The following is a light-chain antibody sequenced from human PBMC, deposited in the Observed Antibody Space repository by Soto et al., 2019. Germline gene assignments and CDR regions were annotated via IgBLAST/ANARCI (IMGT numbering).Light chain of an antibody. CDR2: LAS. CDR3: LQYNNYPLI. J-gene: IGKJ3*01. V-gene: IGKV1-9*01. Sequence: IQLTQSPSSLSASVGDRVTITCRASQDISSYLAWYQQKPGKAPKLLIYLASTLHSGVPSSFSGSGSGTEFTLTISSLQPEDFATYYCLQYNNYPLIFGPGTKVDIK. CDR1: QDISSY.